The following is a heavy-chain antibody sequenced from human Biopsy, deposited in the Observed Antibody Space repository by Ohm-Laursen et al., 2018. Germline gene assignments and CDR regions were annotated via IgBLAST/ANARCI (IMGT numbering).Heavy chain of an antibody. CDR2: IYTSGST. J-gene: IGHJ4*02. D-gene: IGHD2/OR15-2a*01. CDR3: ARGMRTTGWPYFDY. CDR1: GGSISSYY. Sequence: GTLSLTCTVSGGSISSYYWNWIRQPAGKGLEWIGRIYTSGSTNFNPSLKSRVTMSIDTSKNQFSLGLNSVTAAGTAVYYCARGMRTTGWPYFDYWGQGILVTVSS. V-gene: IGHV4-4*07.